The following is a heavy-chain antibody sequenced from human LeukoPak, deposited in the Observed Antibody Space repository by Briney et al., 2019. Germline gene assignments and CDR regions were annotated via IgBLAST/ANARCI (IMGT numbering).Heavy chain of an antibody. D-gene: IGHD3-22*01. CDR3: VGPSGYYYDSSGYHWDAFDI. Sequence: ASVKVSCKASGYTFTIITMNWVRQAPGQGLEWMGWINTNTGNPTYAQGFTGRFVFSLDTSVSTAYLQISSLKAEDTAVYYCVGPSGYYYDSSGYHWDAFDIWGQGTMVTVSS. CDR1: GYTFTIIT. V-gene: IGHV7-4-1*02. CDR2: INTNTGNP. J-gene: IGHJ3*02.